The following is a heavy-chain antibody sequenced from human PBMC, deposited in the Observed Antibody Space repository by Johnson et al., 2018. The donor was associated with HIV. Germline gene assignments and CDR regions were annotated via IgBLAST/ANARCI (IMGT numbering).Heavy chain of an antibody. CDR1: GFTFSNAW. CDR2: IKSKTDGGTT. J-gene: IGHJ3*02. CDR3: TTDRGGEIAVAGPDAFDI. D-gene: IGHD6-19*01. V-gene: IGHV3-15*01. Sequence: EVRLVESGGGLVKPGGSLRLSCAASGFTFSNAWMSWVRQAPGKGLEWVGRIKSKTDGGTTDYAAPVKGRFTISRDDSKNTLYLQMNSLKTEDTAVYYCTTDRGGEIAVAGPDAFDILGQGTMVTVSS.